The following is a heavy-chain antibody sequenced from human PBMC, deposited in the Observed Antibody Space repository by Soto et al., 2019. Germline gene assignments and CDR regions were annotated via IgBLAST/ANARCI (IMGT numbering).Heavy chain of an antibody. J-gene: IGHJ4*02. CDR2: VYYSGST. Sequence: SETLSLTCTVSSGSVSSSSYYWGWVRQPPGKGLEWIGSVYYSGSTYYNPSLECRVTISVDKSKNQFSLKLMSLSAADTAVYYCGRLEGLATISYYFDYWGQGALVTVSS. CDR3: GRLEGLATISYYFDY. V-gene: IGHV4-39*01. D-gene: IGHD3-9*01. CDR1: SGSVSSSSYY.